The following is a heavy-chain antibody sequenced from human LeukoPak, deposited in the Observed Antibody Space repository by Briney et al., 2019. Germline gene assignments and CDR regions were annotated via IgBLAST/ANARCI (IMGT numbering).Heavy chain of an antibody. V-gene: IGHV1-18*04. Sequence: ASVKVSCKASGYTLTSYGISWVRQAPGQGLEWMGWISAYNGNTNYAQKLQGRVTMTTDTSTSTAYMELRSLRSDDTAVYYCAREERMYYDIVTGYQQPDYWGQGTLVTVSS. CDR3: AREERMYYDIVTGYQQPDY. J-gene: IGHJ4*02. CDR1: GYTLTSYG. CDR2: ISAYNGNT. D-gene: IGHD3-9*01.